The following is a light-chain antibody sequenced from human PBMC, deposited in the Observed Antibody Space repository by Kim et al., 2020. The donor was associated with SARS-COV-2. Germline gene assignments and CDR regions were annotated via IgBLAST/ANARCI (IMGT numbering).Light chain of an antibody. Sequence: EIVMTQSPATLSVSPGERVTLSCRASQNINSNLAWYQQKPGQVPRLLIYDASIRATGIAARFTGRGSGTEFTLTISSLQFEDFAVYYCQHYHNWPPWTFGQGTKVDIK. J-gene: IGKJ1*01. CDR1: QNINSN. V-gene: IGKV3-15*01. CDR3: QHYHNWPPWT. CDR2: DAS.